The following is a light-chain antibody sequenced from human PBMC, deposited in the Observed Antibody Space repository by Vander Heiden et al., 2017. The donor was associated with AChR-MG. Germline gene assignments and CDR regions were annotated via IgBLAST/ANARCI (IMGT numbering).Light chain of an antibody. CDR1: SSNIGTNT. Sequence: QSMLTQPPSASGTPGQRVTISCSGSSSNIGTNTVNWYQQLPGTAPKLLIYSDNRRPSGVPDRFSGSKSGTSASLAISGLQSEDEADYHCAAWDDSLSGYVVFGGGTKLTVL. CDR2: SDN. V-gene: IGLV1-44*01. CDR3: AAWDDSLSGYVV. J-gene: IGLJ2*01.